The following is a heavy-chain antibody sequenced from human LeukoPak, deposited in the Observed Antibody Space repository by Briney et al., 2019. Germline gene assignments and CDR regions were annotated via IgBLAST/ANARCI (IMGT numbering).Heavy chain of an antibody. CDR2: IYYSGST. J-gene: IGHJ4*02. CDR1: GGSISSSSYY. D-gene: IGHD6-13*01. CDR3: VRGLDSSSYVDS. Sequence: SETLSLTCTVSGGSISSSSYYWGWIRQPPGKGLEWIGSIYYSGSTYYNPSLKSRLTISVDTSKNQFSLKLSSVTAADTAVYYCVRGLDSSSYVDSWGQGTLVTVSS. V-gene: IGHV4-39*07.